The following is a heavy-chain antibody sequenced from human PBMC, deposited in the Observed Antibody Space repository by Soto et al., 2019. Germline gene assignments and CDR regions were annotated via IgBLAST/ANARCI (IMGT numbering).Heavy chain of an antibody. CDR3: AKYEYCSSTSCYDAFDI. CDR2: ISGSGGST. V-gene: IGHV3-23*01. CDR1: GFTFSSYA. Sequence: GGSLRLSCAASGFTFSSYAMSWVRQAPGKGLEWVSAISGSGGSTYYADSVKGRFTISRDNSKNTLYLQMNSLRAEDTAVYYCAKYEYCSSTSCYDAFDIWGQGTMVTVSS. J-gene: IGHJ3*02. D-gene: IGHD2-2*01.